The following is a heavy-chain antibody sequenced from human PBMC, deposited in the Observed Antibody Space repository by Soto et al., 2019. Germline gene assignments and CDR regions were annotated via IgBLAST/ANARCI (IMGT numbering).Heavy chain of an antibody. CDR3: ASWCSGGSCYADAFDI. J-gene: IGHJ3*02. V-gene: IGHV3-64*01. D-gene: IGHD2-15*01. Sequence: GGSLRLCCAASGFTFSSYAMHWVRQAPGKGLEYVSAISSNGGSTYYANSVKGRFTISRDNSKNTLYLQMGSLRAEDVAVYYCASWCSGGSCYADAFDIWGQGTMVT. CDR2: ISSNGGST. CDR1: GFTFSSYA.